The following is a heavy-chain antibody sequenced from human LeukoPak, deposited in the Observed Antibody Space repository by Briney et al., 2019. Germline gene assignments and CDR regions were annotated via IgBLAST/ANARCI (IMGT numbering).Heavy chain of an antibody. Sequence: SETLSLTCTVSGYSISSGYYWGWIRQPPGKGLEWIGSIYPSGSTYYCPSLKSRVTISLDTSKNQFSLKLSSVTAADTAGYYCARAYFSSWYMNWFDPWGQGTLVTVSS. J-gene: IGHJ5*02. CDR2: IYPSGST. V-gene: IGHV4-38-2*02. CDR3: ARAYFSSWYMNWFDP. CDR1: GYSISSGYY. D-gene: IGHD6-13*01.